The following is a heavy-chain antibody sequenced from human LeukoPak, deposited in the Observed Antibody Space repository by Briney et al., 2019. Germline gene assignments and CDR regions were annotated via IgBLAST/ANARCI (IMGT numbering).Heavy chain of an antibody. D-gene: IGHD6-19*01. J-gene: IGHJ4*02. CDR3: AVGRDIRVAGPGGYFDY. CDR1: GFTFSDYH. V-gene: IGHV3-11*01. Sequence: GGSLRLSGAASGFTFSDYHMNWIRQAPGKGLEWISYISPGGQTTYFADSVKGRVTLSRDNAKNSLSLQMNSLTADDTAVYFCAVGRDIRVAGPGGYFDYWGQGTLVAVSS. CDR2: ISPGGQTT.